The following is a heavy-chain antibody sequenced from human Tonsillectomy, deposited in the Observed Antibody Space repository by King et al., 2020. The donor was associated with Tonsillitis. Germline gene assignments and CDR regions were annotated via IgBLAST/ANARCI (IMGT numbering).Heavy chain of an antibody. Sequence: VQLVESGAEVKKPGSSVKVSCKASGGTFSSYAISWVRQAPGQGLEWMGGIIPIFGTTNYAQKFQGRVTITADESTSTAYMELSSLRSEDTAVYYCARVIGALGYGNYSGMDVWGQGTTVTVSS. V-gene: IGHV1-69*01. J-gene: IGHJ6*02. CDR1: GGTFSSYA. CDR3: ARVIGALGYGNYSGMDV. CDR2: IIPIFGTT. D-gene: IGHD2/OR15-2a*01.